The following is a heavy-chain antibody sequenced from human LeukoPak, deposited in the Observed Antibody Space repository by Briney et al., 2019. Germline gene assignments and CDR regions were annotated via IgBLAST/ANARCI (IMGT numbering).Heavy chain of an antibody. J-gene: IGHJ4*02. CDR1: GFTFSNAW. CDR3: TTDYGVDYYGSGSSFFDY. Sequence: PGGSLRLSCAASGFTFSNAWMSWVRQAPGKGLEWVGRIKSKTGGGTTDYAAPVKGRFTISRDDSKNTLYLQMNSLKTEDTAVYYCTTDYGVDYYGSGSSFFDYWGQGTLVTVSS. V-gene: IGHV3-15*01. CDR2: IKSKTGGGTT. D-gene: IGHD3-10*01.